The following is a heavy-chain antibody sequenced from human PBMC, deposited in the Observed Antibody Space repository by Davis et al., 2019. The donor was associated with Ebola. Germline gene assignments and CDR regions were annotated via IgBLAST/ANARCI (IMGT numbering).Heavy chain of an antibody. D-gene: IGHD3-22*01. CDR3: AREWFYAFDI. CDR2: ISSSGSTI. J-gene: IGHJ3*02. V-gene: IGHV3-48*04. CDR1: GFTFSSYS. Sequence: GESLKISCAASGFTFSSYSMNWVRQAPGKGLEWVSYISSSGSTIYYADSVKGRFTISRDNAKNSLYLQMNSLRAEDTAVYYCAREWFYAFDIWGQGTMVTVSS.